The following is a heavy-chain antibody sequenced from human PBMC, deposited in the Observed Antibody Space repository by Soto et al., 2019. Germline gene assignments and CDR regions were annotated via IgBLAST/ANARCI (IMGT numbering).Heavy chain of an antibody. CDR1: GDTFSSYI. D-gene: IGHD2-21*02. Sequence: QVQLVQSGAEVKKPGSSVRVSCRSSGDTFSSYIVNWLRLAPGRGLEWMGRVIPVLTTTDYAQNFRGRVTISADRSTNTVYLDLSSLRSDDTAVYYCARRRYCVYDCYHKHYYGMDVWGQGSLVTVAS. CDR2: VIPVLTTT. V-gene: IGHV1-69*08. J-gene: IGHJ6*02. CDR3: ARRRYCVYDCYHKHYYGMDV.